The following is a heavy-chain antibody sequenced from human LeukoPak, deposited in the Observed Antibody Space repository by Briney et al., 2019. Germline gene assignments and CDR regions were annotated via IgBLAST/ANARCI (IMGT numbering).Heavy chain of an antibody. J-gene: IGHJ6*02. CDR2: IYYSGST. V-gene: IGHV4-59*01. D-gene: IGHD3-22*01. Sequence: PSETLSLTCTVSGGSISSYYWSWIRQPQGKGLEWIGYIYYSGSTNYNPSLKSRVTISVDTSKNQFSLKLSSVSAADTAVYYCARVHDSLAYYYYGMDVWGQGTTVTVSS. CDR3: ARVHDSLAYYYYGMDV. CDR1: GGSISSYY.